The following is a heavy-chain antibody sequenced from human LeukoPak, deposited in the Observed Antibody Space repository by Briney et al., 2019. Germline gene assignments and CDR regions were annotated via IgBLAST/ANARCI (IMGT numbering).Heavy chain of an antibody. CDR2: IYYSGST. CDR1: GGSISSHY. J-gene: IGHJ4*02. V-gene: IGHV4-59*11. Sequence: SETLSLTCTVPGGSISSHYWSWIRQPPGKGLEWIGYIYYSGSTNYNPSLKSRVTISVDTSKNQFSLKLSSVTAADTAVYYCARLRRKSSTTLGYFDYWDQGTLVTVSS. D-gene: IGHD6-13*01. CDR3: ARLRRKSSTTLGYFDY.